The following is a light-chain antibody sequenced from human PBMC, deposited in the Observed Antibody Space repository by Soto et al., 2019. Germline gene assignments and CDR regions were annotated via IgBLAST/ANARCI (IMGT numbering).Light chain of an antibody. CDR3: CSYAGSYTVV. J-gene: IGLJ1*01. CDR2: DVS. V-gene: IGLV2-11*01. CDR1: SSDVGVYNY. Sequence: QSVLTQPRSVSGSPGQSVTISCTGTSSDVGVYNYVSWYQQYPGKAPKIMIYDVSKRPSGVPDRFSGSKSDNTASLTISGLQAEDEAYYYCCSYAGSYTVVFGIGTKVTVL.